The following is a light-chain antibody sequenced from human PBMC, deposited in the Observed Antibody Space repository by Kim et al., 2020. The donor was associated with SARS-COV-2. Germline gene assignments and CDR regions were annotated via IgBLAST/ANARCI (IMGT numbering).Light chain of an antibody. Sequence: SPEERATLFCGASQSVSSRYLAWYQQQPGLAPRLLNYDASTRATGIPDRFSGSGSGTDFTLTISRLESEDFAVYYCQHYHNLPLTFGRGTKVDIK. V-gene: IGKV3D-20*01. J-gene: IGKJ4*01. CDR3: QHYHNLPLT. CDR1: QSVSSRY. CDR2: DAS.